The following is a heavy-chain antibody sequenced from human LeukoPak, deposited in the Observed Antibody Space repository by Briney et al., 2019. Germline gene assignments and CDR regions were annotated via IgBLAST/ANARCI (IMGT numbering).Heavy chain of an antibody. Sequence: ASVKVSCKASGYTFTSYDINWVRQAPGQGLEWMGWMNTNSGNTGYAQKFQGRVTMTRNTSISTAYMELSSLRSEDTAVYYCARGIKPYYDFWSGYYAYYYYYGMDVWGQGTTVTVSS. CDR1: GYTFTSYD. J-gene: IGHJ6*02. V-gene: IGHV1-8*01. CDR3: ARGIKPYYDFWSGYYAYYYYYGMDV. D-gene: IGHD3-3*01. CDR2: MNTNSGNT.